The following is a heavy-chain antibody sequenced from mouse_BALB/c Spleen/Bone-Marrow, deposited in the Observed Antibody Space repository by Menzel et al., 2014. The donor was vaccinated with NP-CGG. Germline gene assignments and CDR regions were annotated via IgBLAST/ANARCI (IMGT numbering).Heavy chain of an antibody. V-gene: IGHV4-1*02. CDR2: INPDSTTI. D-gene: IGHD2-3*01. CDR3: ARLGYYGGFAY. Sequence: EVKLMESGGGLVQPGGSLKLSCAASGFDFSRYWMGWVRQAPGKGLGWIGKINPDSTTINYTPSLKYKFIISRDNAKNTLFLQMSNVRSEDTALYYCARLGYYGGFAYWGQGTLVTVSA. J-gene: IGHJ3*01. CDR1: GFDFSRYW.